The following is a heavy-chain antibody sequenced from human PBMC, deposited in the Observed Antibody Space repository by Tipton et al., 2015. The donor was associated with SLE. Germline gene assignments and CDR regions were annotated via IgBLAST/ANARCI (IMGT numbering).Heavy chain of an antibody. CDR1: GDSIRSSRYY. J-gene: IGHJ6*03. CDR3: ARGYQLPLGPYYYYYMDV. CDR2: IYYSGTT. Sequence: TLSLTCTVSGDSIRSSRYYWGWIRQPPGKGLEWIGSIYYSGTTYYNPSLKSRVTISVDTSKNQFSLQLSSVTAADTAVYYCARGYQLPLGPYYYYYMDVWGKGTTITVSS. D-gene: IGHD2-2*01. V-gene: IGHV4-39*07.